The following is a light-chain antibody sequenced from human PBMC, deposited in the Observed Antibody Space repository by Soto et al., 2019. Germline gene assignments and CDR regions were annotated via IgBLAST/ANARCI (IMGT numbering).Light chain of an antibody. V-gene: IGKV3-20*01. CDR1: QTVSSRH. Sequence: EIMLTQSPGTLSLTPGERATLSCVASQTVSSRHLAWYQQKPGQAPRLLIYAASSRATGIPDRFSGSESGTDFTLTISGLEPEDFAVYYCQHHGGPPITFGQGRRLEIK. CDR3: QHHGGPPIT. CDR2: AAS. J-gene: IGKJ5*01.